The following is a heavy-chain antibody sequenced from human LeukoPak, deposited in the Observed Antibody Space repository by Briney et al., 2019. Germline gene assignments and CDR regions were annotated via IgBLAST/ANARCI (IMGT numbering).Heavy chain of an antibody. V-gene: IGHV4-30-4*08. CDR1: GGSISSGDYY. J-gene: IGHJ2*01. Sequence: SQTLSLTCTVSGGSISSGDYYWSWIRQPPGKGLEWIGYIYYSGSTYYNPSLKSRVTISVDTSKNQFSLKLSSVTAADTAVYYCARVESFAKGYFDLWGRGTLVTVSS. CDR2: IYYSGST. CDR3: ARVESFAKGYFDL.